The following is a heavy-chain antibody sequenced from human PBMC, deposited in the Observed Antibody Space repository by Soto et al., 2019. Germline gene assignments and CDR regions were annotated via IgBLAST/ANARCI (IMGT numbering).Heavy chain of an antibody. CDR3: ASGLLCFGQFRHDF. CDR1: GGSISSYY. J-gene: IGHJ4*02. CDR2: LYYCGRT. D-gene: IGHD3-10*01. V-gene: IGHV4-59*01. Sequence: PSETLSLTCTVSGGSISSYYWSWIRQPPGKGLEWIGFLYYCGRTLSPPSLPRRVTISLHTSKHQFSLKLSSVTAADTAVYYCASGLLCFGQFRHDFSXQGTLVPVSS.